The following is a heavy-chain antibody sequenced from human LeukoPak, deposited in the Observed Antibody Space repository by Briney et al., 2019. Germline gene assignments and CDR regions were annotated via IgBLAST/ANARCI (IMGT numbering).Heavy chain of an antibody. CDR1: GGSISSSTYY. J-gene: IGHJ4*02. V-gene: IGHV4-39*01. CDR2: IYYIGST. D-gene: IGHD3-22*01. CDR3: ARTYYYESSGYLFEY. Sequence: SETLSLTCTVPGGSISSSTYYWGWIRQPPGKGLEWIGSIYYIGSTYYNPSLKGRATISGDTPKNQFSLELSSVTAADTAVYFCARTYYYESSGYLFEYWGQGTLVTVSS.